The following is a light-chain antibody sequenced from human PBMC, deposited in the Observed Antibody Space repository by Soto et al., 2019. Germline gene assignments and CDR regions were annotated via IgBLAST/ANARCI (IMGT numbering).Light chain of an antibody. V-gene: IGKV1-5*01. J-gene: IGKJ4*01. CDR3: QQYNSYMLT. CDR1: QSVSTW. CDR2: DAS. Sequence: DIQMTQSPSTLSASIGDRVTITCRASQSVSTWLAWYQQKPGQAPKLLIYDASSLESGVPSRFSGSGSGTEFTLTISSLQPDDFATYYCQQYNSYMLTFGGGTKVDIK.